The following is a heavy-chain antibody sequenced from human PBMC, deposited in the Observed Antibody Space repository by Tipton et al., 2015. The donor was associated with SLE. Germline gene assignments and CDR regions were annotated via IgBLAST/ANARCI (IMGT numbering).Heavy chain of an antibody. Sequence: TLSLTCTVSSYSITTVYYWAWIRQVPGKGLEWIAHVYHTGSTYSTASLKSRVTLSVDTSRNQFSLNLTSVTAADTAVYYCARLTRPPKWFDPWGQGTLVTVSS. CDR2: VYHTGST. CDR1: SYSITTVYY. CDR3: ARLTRPPKWFDP. V-gene: IGHV4-38-2*02. J-gene: IGHJ5*02.